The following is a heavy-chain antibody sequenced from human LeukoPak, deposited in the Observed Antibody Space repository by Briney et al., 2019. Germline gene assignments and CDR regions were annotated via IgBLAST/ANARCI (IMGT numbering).Heavy chain of an antibody. CDR3: ARGSRGYGYVADY. D-gene: IGHD5-18*01. CDR2: IWDDGSNK. V-gene: IGHV3-33*01. CDR1: GFTLSNYG. Sequence: GGSLRLSCAASGFTLSNYGMHWVRQAPGKGLEWVAVIWDDGSNKYYADSVKGRFTISRDNSKNTLYLQMNGLRAEDTAVYSCARGSRGYGYVADYWGQGTLVTVSS. J-gene: IGHJ4*02.